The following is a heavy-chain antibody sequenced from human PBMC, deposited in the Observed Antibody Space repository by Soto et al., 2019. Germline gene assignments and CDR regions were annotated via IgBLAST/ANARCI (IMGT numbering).Heavy chain of an antibody. CDR3: ERENDSWSGYVEDAHAL. V-gene: IGHV6-1*01. Sequence: SQTLSLTCAISGDSVSSNSAAWNWIRQSPSRGLEWLGRTYYRSRWYNDYAVSVKSRITINPDTSKNQFSLYLNSVTPEDTAVYYCERENDSWSGYVEDAHALWGRGSKVTVSA. CDR1: GDSVSSNSAA. D-gene: IGHD1-26*01. CDR2: TYYRSRWYN. J-gene: IGHJ6*01.